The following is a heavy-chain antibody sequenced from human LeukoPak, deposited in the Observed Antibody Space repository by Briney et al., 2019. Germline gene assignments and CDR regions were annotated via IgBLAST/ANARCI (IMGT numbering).Heavy chain of an antibody. D-gene: IGHD3-10*01. CDR1: GFTFSSYS. CDR3: ARDGVYYYGSGSQGQDY. Sequence: GCSLRLYCAASGFTFSSYSMNWVRQAPGKGLEWVSSISSSSSYIYYADSVKGRFTISRDNAKNSLYLQMNSLRAEDTAVYYCARDGVYYYGSGSQGQDYWGQGTLVTVSS. CDR2: ISSSSSYI. J-gene: IGHJ4*02. V-gene: IGHV3-21*01.